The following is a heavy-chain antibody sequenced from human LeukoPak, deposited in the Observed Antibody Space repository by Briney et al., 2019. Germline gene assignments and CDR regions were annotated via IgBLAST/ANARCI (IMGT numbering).Heavy chain of an antibody. J-gene: IGHJ4*02. D-gene: IGHD7-27*01. CDR3: AREVTGIFDY. CDR1: GFTFSRNW. CDR2: IKQDGSEK. Sequence: GGSLRLSCAASGFTFSRNWMGWVRQAPGKGLEWVANIKQDGSEKYCVDSVKGRFTISRDNAKNSLYLQMNSLRAEDTAVYYCAREVTGIFDYWGQGTLVTVSS. V-gene: IGHV3-7*01.